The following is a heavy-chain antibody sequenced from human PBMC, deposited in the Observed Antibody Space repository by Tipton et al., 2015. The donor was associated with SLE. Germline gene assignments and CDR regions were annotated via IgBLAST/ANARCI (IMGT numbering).Heavy chain of an antibody. Sequence: TLSLTCTVSGFSISSYHWGWIRQPPGKGLEWLGTIYHSGTTYYNPSLKSRLTLPIDTSKNQFSLKLSSVTAADTAVYYCAVNVVVKVQVDYWGQGALVTVSS. CDR3: AVNVVVKVQVDY. J-gene: IGHJ4*02. D-gene: IGHD2-21*01. CDR1: GFSISSYH. V-gene: IGHV4-38-2*02. CDR2: IYHSGTT.